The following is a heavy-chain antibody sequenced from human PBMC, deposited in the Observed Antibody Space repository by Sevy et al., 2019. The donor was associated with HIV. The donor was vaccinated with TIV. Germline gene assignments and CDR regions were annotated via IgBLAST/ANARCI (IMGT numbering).Heavy chain of an antibody. CDR1: GGSFSGYY. Sequence: SETLSLTCAVYGGSFSGYYWSWIRQSPGKGLEWIGEINHSGSTNYNASLKSRVTIAIDTSKNQFSLSLNSVTAADTAVYYCSRVRLAAAGDAFDIWGQGTMVTVSS. CDR3: SRVRLAAAGDAFDI. D-gene: IGHD6-13*01. V-gene: IGHV4-34*01. J-gene: IGHJ3*02. CDR2: INHSGST.